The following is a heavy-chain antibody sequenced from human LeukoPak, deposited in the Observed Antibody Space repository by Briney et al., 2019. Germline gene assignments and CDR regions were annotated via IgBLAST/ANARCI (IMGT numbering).Heavy chain of an antibody. Sequence: GASVKVSCKASGYTFSSYYIHWVRQAPGQGLEWMGIINPSADSTSYAQKFQGRVTMTRDTSTSTVSMDLSSLTSEDTAVYFCVREYHGGSFDYWGQGTLVTVS. CDR3: VREYHGGSFDY. CDR1: GYTFSSYY. J-gene: IGHJ4*02. CDR2: INPSADST. V-gene: IGHV1-46*01. D-gene: IGHD2-15*01.